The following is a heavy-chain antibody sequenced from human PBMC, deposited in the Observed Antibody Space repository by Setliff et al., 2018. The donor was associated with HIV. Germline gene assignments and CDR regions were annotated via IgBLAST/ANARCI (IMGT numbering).Heavy chain of an antibody. J-gene: IGHJ5*02. CDR3: ARDGDYGEYGA. V-gene: IGHV1-2*02. Sequence: ASVKVSCKTSGYMFNIYYMHWVRQVPGQGLEWMGWSNPNTGGTKYAQKFQGRVTMTMDTSTTTAYMELSGLKSDDTAVYYCARDGDYGEYGAWGQGTLVTVS. CDR2: SNPNTGGT. D-gene: IGHD4-17*01. CDR1: GYMFNIYY.